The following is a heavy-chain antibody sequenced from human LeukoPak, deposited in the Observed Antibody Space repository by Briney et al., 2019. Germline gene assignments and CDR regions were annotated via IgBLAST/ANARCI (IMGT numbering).Heavy chain of an antibody. CDR2: ISSSSSYI. CDR1: GFTFSSYS. Sequence: PGGSLRLSCAASGFTFSSYSMNWVRQAPGKGLEWVSSISSSSSYIYYADSVKGRFTISRDNAKNSLYLQMNSLRAEDTAVYYCATRDSGIAVAGTDYWGQGTLVTVSS. J-gene: IGHJ4*02. V-gene: IGHV3-21*01. D-gene: IGHD6-19*01. CDR3: ATRDSGIAVAGTDY.